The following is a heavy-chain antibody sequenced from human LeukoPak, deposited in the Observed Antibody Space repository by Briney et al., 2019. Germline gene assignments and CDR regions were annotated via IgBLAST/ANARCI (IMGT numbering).Heavy chain of an antibody. Sequence: SETLSPTCTVSGGSMSYYYWSWIRQPPGKGLEWIGYIYHSGSTNYNPPLKSRVTISVDRSKKLFSLSLSSMTAADTAVYYCARHESKDGYRGFDYWGQGTLVTVSS. D-gene: IGHD5-24*01. J-gene: IGHJ4*02. CDR2: IYHSGST. CDR1: GGSMSYYY. CDR3: ARHESKDGYRGFDY. V-gene: IGHV4-59*08.